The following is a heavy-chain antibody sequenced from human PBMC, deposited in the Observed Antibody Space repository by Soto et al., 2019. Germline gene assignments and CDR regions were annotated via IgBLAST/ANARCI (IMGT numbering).Heavy chain of an antibody. CDR3: AADATAWQQMLPSDY. V-gene: IGHV1-58*01. CDR2: IAVGSGYT. D-gene: IGHD6-13*01. CDR1: GFTFTSSA. Sequence: QMQLEQSGPEVKKPGTSVKVSCKASGFTFTSSAFQWVRQARGQRLEWIGWIAVGSGYTNYAQRFQYRVTLTRYMSTATTYMELRRLTSEDTAIYYCAADATAWQQMLPSDYWGQGTLVTVSS. J-gene: IGHJ4*02.